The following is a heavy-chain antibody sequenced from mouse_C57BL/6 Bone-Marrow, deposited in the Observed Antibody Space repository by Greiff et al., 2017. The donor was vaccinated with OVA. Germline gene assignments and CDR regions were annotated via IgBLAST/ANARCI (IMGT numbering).Heavy chain of an antibody. CDR3: ARGLRLPIYYAMDY. CDR2: IWTGGGT. Sequence: VQLQQSGPGLVAPSQSLSITCTVSGFSLTSYAISWVRQPPGKGLEWLGVIWTGGGTNYNSALKSRLSISKDNSKSQVFLKMNSLQTDDTARYYCARGLRLPIYYAMDYWGQGTSVTVSS. CDR1: GFSLTSYA. D-gene: IGHD3-2*02. J-gene: IGHJ4*01. V-gene: IGHV2-9-1*01.